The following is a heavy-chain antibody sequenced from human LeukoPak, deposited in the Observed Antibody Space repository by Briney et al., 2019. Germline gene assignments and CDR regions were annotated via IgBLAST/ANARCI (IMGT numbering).Heavy chain of an antibody. CDR3: ARVVIYRSGSYKGYFDY. J-gene: IGHJ4*02. CDR1: GGSISSGGYY. D-gene: IGHD3-10*01. V-gene: IGHV4-31*03. CDR2: IYYSGST. Sequence: SETLSLTCTVSGGSISSGGYYWSWIRQHPGKGLEWIGYIYYSGSTYYNPSLKRRVTISVDTSKNQFSLKLSSVTAADTAVYYCARVVIYRSGSYKGYFDYWGQGTLVTVSS.